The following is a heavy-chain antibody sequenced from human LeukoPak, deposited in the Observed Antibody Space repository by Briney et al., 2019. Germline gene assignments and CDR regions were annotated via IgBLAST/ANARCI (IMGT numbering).Heavy chain of an antibody. J-gene: IGHJ5*02. CDR2: ISGDGGST. D-gene: IGHD2-15*01. CDR3: AKAVFGDCSGGSCYSNWFDP. V-gene: IGHV3-43*02. CDR1: GFTFSSYA. Sequence: PGGSLRLSCAASGFTFSSYAMSWVRQAPGKGLEWVSLISGDGGSTYYADSVKGRFTISRDNRKNSLYLQMNSLRTEDTALYYCAKAVFGDCSGGSCYSNWFDPWGQGTLVTVSS.